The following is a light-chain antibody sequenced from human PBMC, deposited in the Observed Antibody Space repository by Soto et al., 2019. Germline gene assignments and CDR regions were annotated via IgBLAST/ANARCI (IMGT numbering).Light chain of an antibody. J-gene: IGLJ1*01. CDR1: GRDVGRYEL. V-gene: IGLV2-23*02. CDR2: EVT. CDR3: CSYAGGSLYV. Sequence: QSALTQPASVSGSPGQSITLSCTGSGRDVGRYELVSWYQHHPGYAPKLIIYEVTQRPSGISKRFSASKSGNTASLTISGLQPEDEAEYYCCSYAGGSLYVFGSGTKVTVL.